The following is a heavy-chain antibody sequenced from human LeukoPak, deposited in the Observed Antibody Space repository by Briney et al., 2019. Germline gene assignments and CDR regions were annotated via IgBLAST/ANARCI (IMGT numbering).Heavy chain of an antibody. J-gene: IGHJ4*02. CDR3: ASTAPQYYFDY. V-gene: IGHV4-59*01. CDR1: GGSISSYY. Sequence: SETLSLTCSVSGGSISSYYWSWIRQPPGKGLEWIGYIYHSGSTNYNPSLKSRVTISVDTSKNQFSLKLSSVTAADTAVYYCASTAPQYYFDYWGQGTLVTVSS. D-gene: IGHD5-18*01. CDR2: IYHSGST.